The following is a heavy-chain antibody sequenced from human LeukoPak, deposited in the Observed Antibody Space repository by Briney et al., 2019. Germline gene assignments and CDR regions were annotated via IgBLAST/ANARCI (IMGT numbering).Heavy chain of an antibody. J-gene: IGHJ4*02. CDR1: GGSFSGYY. CDR2: INHSGST. D-gene: IGHD6-19*01. CDR3: ARLGSGWYR. V-gene: IGHV4-34*01. Sequence: SETLSLTCAVYGGSFSGYYLSWIRQPPGKGLEWIGEINHSGSTNYNPSLKSRVTISVDTSKNQFSLKLSSVTAADTAVYYCARLGSGWYRWGQGTLVTVSS.